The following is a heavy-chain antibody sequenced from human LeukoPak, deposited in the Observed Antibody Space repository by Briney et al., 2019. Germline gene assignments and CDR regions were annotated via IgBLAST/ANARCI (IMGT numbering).Heavy chain of an antibody. CDR1: GFTFDDYG. J-gene: IGHJ4*02. CDR2: INWNGGSK. CDR3: ASAYCSSTSCPLDY. D-gene: IGHD2-2*01. V-gene: IGHV3-20*04. Sequence: GGSLRLSCAASGFTFDDYGMSWVRQAPGKGLEWVSGINWNGGSKGYVDSVKGRFTISRDNAKNTLYLQMNSLRAEDTAVYYCASAYCSSTSCPLDYWGQGTLVTVSS.